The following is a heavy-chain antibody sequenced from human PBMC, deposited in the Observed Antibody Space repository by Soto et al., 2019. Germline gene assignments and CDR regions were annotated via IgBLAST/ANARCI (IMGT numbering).Heavy chain of an antibody. CDR3: AKDEVLVVAVARDYFGMDV. CDR1: GFTFSSYG. Sequence: QVQLVESGGGVIEPGRSLRLSSAASGFTFSSYGMHWVREAPGKGLERVSVVSYDGNNKYYADSVKGRFTISRDNSKNTLYLQMNSLRAEDTAVYYCAKDEVLVVAVARDYFGMDVWGQGTTVTVSS. J-gene: IGHJ6*02. D-gene: IGHD2-15*01. CDR2: VSYDGNNK. V-gene: IGHV3-30*18.